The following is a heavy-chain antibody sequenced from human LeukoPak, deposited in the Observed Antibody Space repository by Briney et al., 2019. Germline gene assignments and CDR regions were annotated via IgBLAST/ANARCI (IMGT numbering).Heavy chain of an antibody. Sequence: GGSLRLSCAASGFTFSSYEMDWVRQAPGQGLEWLSYISSSGRTTYYADSVKGRFTISRDNAKNSLYLQMNSLRAEDTAVYYCARDDQWLPDYWSQGTLVTVSS. J-gene: IGHJ4*02. CDR1: GFTFSSYE. V-gene: IGHV3-48*03. CDR2: ISSSGRTT. D-gene: IGHD6-19*01. CDR3: ARDDQWLPDY.